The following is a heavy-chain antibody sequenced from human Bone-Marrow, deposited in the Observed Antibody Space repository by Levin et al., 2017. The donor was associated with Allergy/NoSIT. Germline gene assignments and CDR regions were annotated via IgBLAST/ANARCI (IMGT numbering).Heavy chain of an antibody. J-gene: IGHJ4*02. CDR3: VRGGGYTYGYEPDY. Sequence: GGSLRLSCAASGFTVSDHYMDWVRQAPGKGLEWVGRSRSKRNSYSTEYAASVKGRFTISRDDSENALYLRMNSLRTDDTAVYYCVRGGGYTYGYEPDYWGQGTLVTVSS. D-gene: IGHD5-18*01. V-gene: IGHV3-72*01. CDR2: SRSKRNSYST. CDR1: GFTVSDHY.